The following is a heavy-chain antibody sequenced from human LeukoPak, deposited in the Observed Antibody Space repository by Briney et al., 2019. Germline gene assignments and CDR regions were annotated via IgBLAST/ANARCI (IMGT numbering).Heavy chain of an antibody. D-gene: IGHD3-3*01. CDR3: VTFFGVIDDPLDY. J-gene: IGHJ4*01. V-gene: IGHV4-38-2*01. CDR2: ISHSGTT. CDR1: GYSISSSSY. Sequence: PSETLSLTCAVSGYSISSSSYWGWIRQPPGQGLEWIGTISHSGTTFYTSSLQTRVTISLDTSRNRFSLNLTSATAADTAIYYCVTFFGVIDDPLDYWGHGTLVTVSA.